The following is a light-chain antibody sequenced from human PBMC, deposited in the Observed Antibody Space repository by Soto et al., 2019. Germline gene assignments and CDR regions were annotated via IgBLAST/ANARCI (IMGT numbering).Light chain of an antibody. CDR1: SFNIGSYY. J-gene: IGLJ2*01. CDR2: SNN. Sequence: QSVVTQPPSASGTPGQRVIISCSGGSFNIGSYYVYWYQQLPGTAPKLLIYSNNQRPSGVPDRFSGSKSGTSASLAISGLRSEDEADYYCAAWDDSLSGVAFGGGTKVTVL. V-gene: IGLV1-47*02. CDR3: AAWDDSLSGVA.